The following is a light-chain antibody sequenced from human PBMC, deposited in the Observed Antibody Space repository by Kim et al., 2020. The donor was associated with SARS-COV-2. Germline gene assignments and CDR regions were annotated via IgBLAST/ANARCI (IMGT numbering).Light chain of an antibody. CDR1: QNINSY. CDR3: QQSYSIPLT. CDR2: AAS. Sequence: DIQMTQSPSSLSASVGDRVTITCRASQNINSYLNWYQQKPGKAPKVLIYAASSLQSGVPSRFSGSGSATDFTLTITSLQPGDFATYYCQQSYSIPLTFGGGTKVDIK. V-gene: IGKV1-39*01. J-gene: IGKJ4*01.